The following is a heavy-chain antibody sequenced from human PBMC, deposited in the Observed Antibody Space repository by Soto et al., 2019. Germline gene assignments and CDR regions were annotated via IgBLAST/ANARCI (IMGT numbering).Heavy chain of an antibody. CDR1: GFTFISYA. CDR2: ISGSGSTI. Sequence: GGSLRLSCAASGFTFISYAVSWVRQAPGKGPEWISSISGSGSTIYYADSVKGRFTISRDNSKNTLYLQMSSLRAEDTAVYYCAKVFYYYDSSGYYYFDYWGQGPRVTVSS. V-gene: IGHV3-23*01. J-gene: IGHJ4*02. D-gene: IGHD3-22*01. CDR3: AKVFYYYDSSGYYYFDY.